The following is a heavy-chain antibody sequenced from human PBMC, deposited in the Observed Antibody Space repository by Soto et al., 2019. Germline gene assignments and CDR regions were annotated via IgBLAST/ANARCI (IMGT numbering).Heavy chain of an antibody. V-gene: IGHV3-30-3*01. CDR2: ISYDGNNK. D-gene: IGHD2-15*01. CDR1: GFTFSNYA. J-gene: IGHJ6*02. Sequence: QVQLVESGGGVVQPGRSLRPSCAASGFTFSNYAMYWVRQAPGKGLEWVAVISYDGNNKYYADSVKGRFTISRDNSKNTLYLQMNSLRAEDTAAYYCARAGCDGGTCYTLVGLRYGMDVWGQGTTVTVSS. CDR3: ARAGCDGGTCYTLVGLRYGMDV.